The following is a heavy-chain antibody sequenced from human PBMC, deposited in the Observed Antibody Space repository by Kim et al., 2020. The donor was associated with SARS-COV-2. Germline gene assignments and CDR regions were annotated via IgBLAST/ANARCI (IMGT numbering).Heavy chain of an antibody. CDR2: IKNDGSDK. CDR3: ARYIVNETSYY. J-gene: IGHJ4*02. D-gene: IGHD1-1*01. CDR1: GFIFSNYW. V-gene: IGHV3-7*03. Sequence: GGSLRLSCVASGFIFSNYWMNWVRQAPGKGLEWVACIKNDGSDKYYVDSIKGRLTISRDNAKNAAYLEMKGLRAEDTAVYYCARYIVNETSYYWRQGTLGTLS.